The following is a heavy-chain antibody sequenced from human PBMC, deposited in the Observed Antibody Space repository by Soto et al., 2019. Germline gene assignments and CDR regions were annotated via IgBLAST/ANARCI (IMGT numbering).Heavy chain of an antibody. CDR3: AKDRRAGGNYGFYSDC. Sequence: EVQLLESGGGLVQPGGSLRLSCAASGFTFSSYGMTWVRQAPGKGLEWVAFSSATGAGTYYADSVKGRFTISRDNSKNTLYLQMTSLRAADTAVYYCAKDRRAGGNYGFYSDCWGQGALVIVSS. D-gene: IGHD1-7*01. CDR1: GFTFSSYG. J-gene: IGHJ4*02. V-gene: IGHV3-23*01. CDR2: SSATGAGT.